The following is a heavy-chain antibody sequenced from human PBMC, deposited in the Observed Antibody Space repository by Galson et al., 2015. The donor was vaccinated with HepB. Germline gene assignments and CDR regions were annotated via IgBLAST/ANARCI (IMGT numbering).Heavy chain of an antibody. CDR1: GDTFNDYA. J-gene: IGHJ1*01. CDR3: ARGYSSSVIEYFQY. CDR2: IISIFGTS. Sequence: SVKVSCKASGDTFNDYAISWVRRAPGQGLEWMGGIISIFGTSKYAQRFQGRVTITADESTGTVYMELTSLRSEDTAVYYCARGYSSSVIEYFQYWGQGTLVIVSS. V-gene: IGHV1-69*13. D-gene: IGHD6-13*01.